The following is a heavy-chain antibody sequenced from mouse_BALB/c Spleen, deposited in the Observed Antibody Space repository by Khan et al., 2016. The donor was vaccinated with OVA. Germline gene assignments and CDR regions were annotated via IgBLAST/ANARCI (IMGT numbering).Heavy chain of an antibody. CDR1: GDSITSGY. Sequence: EVKLEESGPSLVKPSQTLSLTCSVTGDSITSGYWNWIRKFPGNKLEYMGYITYSGSTYYSPSLKSRISITRDTSKNQYYLQLDSVTTEDTATYYCARFGNYVWFAYWGQGTLVTVSA. CDR3: ARFGNYVWFAY. D-gene: IGHD2-1*01. V-gene: IGHV3-8*02. CDR2: ITYSGST. J-gene: IGHJ3*01.